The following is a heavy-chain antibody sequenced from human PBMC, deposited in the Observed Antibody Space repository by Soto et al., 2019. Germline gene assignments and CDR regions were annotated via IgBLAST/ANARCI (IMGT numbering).Heavy chain of an antibody. J-gene: IGHJ6*02. V-gene: IGHV3-15*01. CDR2: IKSKTDGGTT. CDR3: TTPRFSYGSGSLYYYYYGMDV. D-gene: IGHD3-10*01. Sequence: PWWSLRLSCAASVFTFSNAWMSWVRQAPGKGLEWVGRIKSKTDGGTTDYAAPVKGRFTISRDDSKNTLYLQMNSLKTEDTAVYYCTTPRFSYGSGSLYYYYYGMDVWGQGTTVTVSS. CDR1: VFTFSNAW.